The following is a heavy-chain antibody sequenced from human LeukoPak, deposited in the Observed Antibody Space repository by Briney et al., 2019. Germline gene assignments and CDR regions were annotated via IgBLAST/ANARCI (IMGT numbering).Heavy chain of an antibody. J-gene: IGHJ4*02. D-gene: IGHD2-8*01. CDR3: ARQAALLLLMVIDY. V-gene: IGHV4-39*01. CDR2: IYYSGST. CDR1: GGSISSSSYY. Sequence: SETLSLTCTVSGGSISSSSYYWGWIRQPPGKGLEWIGSIYYSGSTYYNPSLKSRVTISVDTSKNQFSLKLGSVTAADTAVYYCARQAALLLLMVIDYWGQGTLVTVSS.